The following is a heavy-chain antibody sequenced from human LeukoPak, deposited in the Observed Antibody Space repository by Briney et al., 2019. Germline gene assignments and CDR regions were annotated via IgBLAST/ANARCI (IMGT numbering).Heavy chain of an antibody. CDR2: TYYRSKWYN. CDR1: GDSVSSNSAA. CDR3: TKATPGPSYYYGMDL. V-gene: IGHV6-1*01. J-gene: IGHJ6*04. Sequence: SQTLSLACAISGDSVSSNSAAWNWLRQSPSRGLEWLGRTYYRSKWYNDYAVSVKSRITINPDTSKNQFSLQLNSVSPEDTAVYYCTKATPGPSYYYGMDLWGKGTTVTVSS.